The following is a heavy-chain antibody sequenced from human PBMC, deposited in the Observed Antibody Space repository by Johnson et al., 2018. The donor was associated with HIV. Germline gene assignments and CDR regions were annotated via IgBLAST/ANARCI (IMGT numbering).Heavy chain of an antibody. J-gene: IGHJ3*02. V-gene: IGHV3-30*03. CDR2: ISFAGNNK. CDR1: GFTFSNFG. CDR3: ARQTLRAFDI. Sequence: QVQLVESGGGVVQPGGSLRLSCAASGFTFSNFGFHWVRQAPGKGLQWVAAISFAGNNKYYADSVKGRFTISRDNSKNTLYREMNSLRTEDTALYYCARQTLRAFDIWGQGTMVTVSA.